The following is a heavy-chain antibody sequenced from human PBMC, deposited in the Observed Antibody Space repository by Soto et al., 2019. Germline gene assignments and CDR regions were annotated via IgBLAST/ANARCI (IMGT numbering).Heavy chain of an antibody. V-gene: IGHV1-18*01. D-gene: IGHD5-12*01. CDR1: GYTFTIYG. J-gene: IGHJ6*02. Sequence: QVQLVQSGGEVKKPGASVKVSCKASGYTFTIYGINWGRQAPGQGREWMGWISPDNGNTNYAQKLQGRVTMTTDTSTSTAYMELRSLRSDDTAVYYCARALGYSGYAGMDVWGQGPTVTVSS. CDR3: ARALGYSGYAGMDV. CDR2: ISPDNGNT.